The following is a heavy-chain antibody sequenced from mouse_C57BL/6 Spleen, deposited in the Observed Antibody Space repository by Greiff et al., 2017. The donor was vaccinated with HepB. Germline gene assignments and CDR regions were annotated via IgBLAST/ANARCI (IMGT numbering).Heavy chain of an antibody. CDR1: GYAFSSSW. D-gene: IGHD2-3*01. J-gene: IGHJ4*01. Sequence: VQLQQSGPELVKPGASVKISCKASGYAFSSSWMNWVKQRPGKGLEWIGRIYPGDGDTNYNGKFKGKATLTADKSSSTAYMQLSSLTSEDSAVYFCARDGYYEDAMDDWGQGTSVTVSS. V-gene: IGHV1-82*01. CDR2: IYPGDGDT. CDR3: ARDGYYEDAMDD.